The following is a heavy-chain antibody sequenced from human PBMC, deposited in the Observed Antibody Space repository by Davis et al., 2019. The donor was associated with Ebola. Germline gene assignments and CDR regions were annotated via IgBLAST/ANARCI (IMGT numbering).Heavy chain of an antibody. Sequence: GESLKISCAASGFTVSSNYMSWVRQAPGKGLEWVSAISGSGGSTYYADSVKGRFTISRDNSKNTLYLQMNSLRAEDTAVYYCAKDGGEYQLLIAIGAFDIWGQGTMVTVSS. CDR3: AKDGGEYQLLIAIGAFDI. D-gene: IGHD2-2*01. V-gene: IGHV3-23*01. CDR1: GFTVSSNY. J-gene: IGHJ3*02. CDR2: ISGSGGST.